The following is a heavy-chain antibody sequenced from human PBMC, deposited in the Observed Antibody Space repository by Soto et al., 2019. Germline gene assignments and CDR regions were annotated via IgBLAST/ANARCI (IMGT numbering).Heavy chain of an antibody. CDR3: ARDAQDIVVVPAATNNWFDP. V-gene: IGHV1-69*13. D-gene: IGHD2-2*01. CDR2: IMPIFGRP. CDR1: GGTFSNYA. Sequence: ASVKVSCKASGGTFSNYAVSWVRQAPGQGLEWLGGIMPIFGRPDYAQKFRDRVTITADESTSTAHMELTSLRSEDTAVYYCARDAQDIVVVPAATNNWFDPWGQGIQVTVSS. J-gene: IGHJ5*02.